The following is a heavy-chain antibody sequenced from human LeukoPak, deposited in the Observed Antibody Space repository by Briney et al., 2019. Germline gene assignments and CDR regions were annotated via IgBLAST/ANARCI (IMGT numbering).Heavy chain of an antibody. Sequence: SQTLSLTCTVSGGSFSSGGYYWSWIPQHPGKGLEWIGYIYYSGSTYYNPSLKSRVTISVDTSKNQFSLKLSSVTAADTAVYYCARGNWNSLDYWGQGTLVTVSS. CDR1: GGSFSSGGYY. D-gene: IGHD1-7*01. CDR2: IYYSGST. CDR3: ARGNWNSLDY. V-gene: IGHV4-31*03. J-gene: IGHJ4*02.